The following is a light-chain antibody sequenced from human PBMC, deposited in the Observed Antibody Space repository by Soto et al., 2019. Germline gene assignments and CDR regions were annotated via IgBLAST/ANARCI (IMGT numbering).Light chain of an antibody. V-gene: IGLV2-14*01. J-gene: IGLJ2*01. CDR1: SSDVGGYNY. Sequence: QSALTQPASVSGSPGQPITISCTGTSSDVGGYNYVSWYQQHPGKAPKLMIYDVSNRPSGVSNRFSGSKSGNTASLTISGLQAEDEADYYCSSYTSSSTLVFGGGTKATVL. CDR3: SSYTSSSTLV. CDR2: DVS.